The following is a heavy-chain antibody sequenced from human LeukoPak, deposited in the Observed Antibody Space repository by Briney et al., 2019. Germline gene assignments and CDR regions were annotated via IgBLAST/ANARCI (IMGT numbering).Heavy chain of an antibody. V-gene: IGHV1-69*13. CDR2: IIPIFCTA. J-gene: IGHJ6*03. CDR1: GYTFTGYY. D-gene: IGHD2-2*02. Sequence: SVTVSFKASGYTFTGYYMHWVRQAPGQGLEWMGGIIPIFCTANYAQKFQGRVTITADESTSTAYMELSSLRSEDTAVYYCGRPTRADIVVVPAAIEAYYYYYMDVWGKGTTVTVSS. CDR3: GRPTRADIVVVPAAIEAYYYYYMDV.